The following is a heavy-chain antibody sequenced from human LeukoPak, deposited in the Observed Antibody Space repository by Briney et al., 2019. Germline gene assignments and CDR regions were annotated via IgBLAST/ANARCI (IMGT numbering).Heavy chain of an antibody. CDR1: GFTFSSYW. J-gene: IGHJ4*02. D-gene: IGHD3-16*02. CDR2: IKQDGSEK. Sequence: GGFLRLSCAASGFTFSSYWMSWVRQAPGKGLEWVANIKQDGSEKYYVDSVKGRFTISRDNAKNSLYLQMNSLRAEDTAVYYCARDPRNVWGSYRYDYWGQGTLVTVSS. CDR3: ARDPRNVWGSYRYDY. V-gene: IGHV3-7*01.